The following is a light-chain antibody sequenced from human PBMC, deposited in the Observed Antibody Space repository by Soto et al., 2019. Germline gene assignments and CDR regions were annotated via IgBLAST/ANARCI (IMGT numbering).Light chain of an antibody. CDR2: DAS. J-gene: IGKJ5*01. V-gene: IGKV3-11*01. CDR3: QQRSNWPTPT. Sequence: FLTQSPGPLSVSPGERATLSCRASQSVSVYLDWYQQKPGQVPRLVIFDASNRATGIPARFSGSGSETDFTLTISSIETEDFAFYYCQQRSNWPTPTFGQGTRLEIK. CDR1: QSVSVY.